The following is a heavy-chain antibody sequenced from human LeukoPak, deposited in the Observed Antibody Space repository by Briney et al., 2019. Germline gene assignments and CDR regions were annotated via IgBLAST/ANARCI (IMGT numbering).Heavy chain of an antibody. Sequence: ASVKVSCKVSGYTLTEFSMHWVRQAPGKGLEWMGGFDPEDGETIYAQKFQGRVTRTEDTSTDTAYMELSSLRSEDTAVYYCATGPYTDYSSGWTVDYWGQGTLVTVSS. CDR3: ATGPYTDYSSGWTVDY. D-gene: IGHD6-19*01. V-gene: IGHV1-24*01. CDR2: FDPEDGET. CDR1: GYTLTEFS. J-gene: IGHJ4*02.